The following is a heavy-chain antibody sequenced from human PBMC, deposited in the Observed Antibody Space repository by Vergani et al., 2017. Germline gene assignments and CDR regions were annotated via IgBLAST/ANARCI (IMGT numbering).Heavy chain of an antibody. CDR1: GYSISSGYY. D-gene: IGHD3-16*02. CDR2: IYHSGST. CDR3: ARAPFPVGYTIDY. J-gene: IGHJ4*02. Sequence: QLQLQESGPGLVKPSETLSLTCAVSGYSISSGYYWGWIRQPPGKGLEWIGSIYHSGSTYYNPSLKSRVTISVDTSKNQFSLKRSSVTAADTAVYYCARAPFPVGYTIDYWGQGTLVTVSS. V-gene: IGHV4-38-2*01.